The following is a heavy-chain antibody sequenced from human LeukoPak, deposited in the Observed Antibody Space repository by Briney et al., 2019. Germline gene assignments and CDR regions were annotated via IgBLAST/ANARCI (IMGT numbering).Heavy chain of an antibody. Sequence: GGSLRLSCAASGFTFSSYEMNWVRQAPGKGLEWVSYISSRGSTIYYSDSVKGRFTISRDNAKNSLYLQMNSLRAEDTAVYYCAELGITMIGGVWGKGTTVTISS. CDR1: GFTFSSYE. CDR2: ISSRGSTI. V-gene: IGHV3-48*03. J-gene: IGHJ6*04. D-gene: IGHD3-10*02. CDR3: AELGITMIGGV.